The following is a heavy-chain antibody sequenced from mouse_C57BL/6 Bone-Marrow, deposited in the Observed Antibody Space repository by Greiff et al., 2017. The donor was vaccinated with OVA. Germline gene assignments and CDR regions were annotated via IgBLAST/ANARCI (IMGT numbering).Heavy chain of an antibody. CDR2: IDPSDSYT. CDR1: GYTFTSYW. Sequence: QVQLQQPGAELVKPGASVKLSCKASGYTFTSYWMQWVKQRPGQGLEWIGEIDPSDSYTNYNQKFKGKATLTVDTFSSTAYMQLNSLTSEDSAVYYCASAVFAYGGQGTLVTVSA. V-gene: IGHV1-50*01. CDR3: ASAVFAY. J-gene: IGHJ3*01.